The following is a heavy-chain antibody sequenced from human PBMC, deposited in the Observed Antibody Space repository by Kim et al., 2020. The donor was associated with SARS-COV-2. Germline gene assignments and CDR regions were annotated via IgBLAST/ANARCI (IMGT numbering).Heavy chain of an antibody. J-gene: IGHJ3*02. CDR3: ARGVTSGDAFDI. Sequence: GYAHKFQGRVTMTRNTSISTAYMELSSLRSEDTAVYYCARGVTSGDAFDIWGQGTMVTVSS. V-gene: IGHV1-8*01. D-gene: IGHD2-21*02.